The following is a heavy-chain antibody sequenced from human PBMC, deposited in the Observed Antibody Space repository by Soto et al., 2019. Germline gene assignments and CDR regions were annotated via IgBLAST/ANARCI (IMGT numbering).Heavy chain of an antibody. CDR1: AGSISSGDYH. Sequence: PPENLPLTCTVSAGSISSGDYHWGWIRQPPGKGLDLLGTLYYSGTTSYNPSLTSRVLLSVHTSNNQLFRKLRSVTAADTAVCYGARDRQFSNTSGNQQIYFVSLGQATQV. D-gene: IGHD1-26*01. CDR3: ARDRQFSNTSGNQQIYFVS. V-gene: IGHV4-39*02. CDR2: LYYSGTT. J-gene: IGHJ4*02.